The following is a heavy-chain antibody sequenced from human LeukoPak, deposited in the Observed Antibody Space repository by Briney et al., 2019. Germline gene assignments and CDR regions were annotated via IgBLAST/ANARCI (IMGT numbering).Heavy chain of an antibody. Sequence: ASVKVSCKASEYTFTDYYIHWVRQAPGQGLEWMGWINPNSGATNYAQKFQGRVTMTRDTSITTAYMQLTRLTSDDTALYYCARDRSTGRELRGCFDPWGQGALVAVSS. CDR3: ARDRSTGRELRGCFDP. J-gene: IGHJ5*02. CDR1: EYTFTDYY. D-gene: IGHD2-2*01. V-gene: IGHV1-2*02. CDR2: INPNSGAT.